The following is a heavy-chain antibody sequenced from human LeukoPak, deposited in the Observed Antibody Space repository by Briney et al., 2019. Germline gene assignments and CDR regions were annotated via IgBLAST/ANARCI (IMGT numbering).Heavy chain of an antibody. Sequence: KPGGSLRLSCAASGFTFSDYYMSWIRQAPGKGLEWVSYISSSGSTIYYADSVKGRFTISRDNAKNSLYLQMNSLRAEDTAVYYCARDALTGTTPYPDYWGQGTLVTVSS. D-gene: IGHD1-20*01. CDR1: GFTFSDYY. J-gene: IGHJ4*02. CDR2: ISSSGSTI. CDR3: ARDALTGTTPYPDY. V-gene: IGHV3-11*04.